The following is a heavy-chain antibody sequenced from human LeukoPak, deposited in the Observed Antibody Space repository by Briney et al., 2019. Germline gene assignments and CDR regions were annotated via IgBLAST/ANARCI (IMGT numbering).Heavy chain of an antibody. CDR1: GYTFTGYY. CDR3: ARGGRWLQSGSFDY. CDR2: INPNSGGR. Sequence: ASVKVSCKASGYTFTGYYMHWVRQAPGQGLEWMGRINPNSGGRNYAQKFQGRVTMTRDTSISTAYMELSRLRSDDTAVYYCARGGRWLQSGSFDYWGQGTLVTVSS. D-gene: IGHD5-24*01. V-gene: IGHV1-2*06. J-gene: IGHJ4*02.